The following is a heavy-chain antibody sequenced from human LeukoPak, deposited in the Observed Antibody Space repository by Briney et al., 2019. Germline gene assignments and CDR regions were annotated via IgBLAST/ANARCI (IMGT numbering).Heavy chain of an antibody. CDR2: ISAYNGNT. V-gene: IGHV1-18*01. J-gene: IGHJ6*03. Sequence: ASVKVSCKASGYTFTSYGISWVRQAPGQGLEWMGWISAYNGNTNYAQKLQGRVTMTTDTSTSTAYMELRSLRSDDTAVYYCARDSYDILTGYYTYYYYYYMDVWGKGTTVTISS. CDR3: ARDSYDILTGYYTYYYYYYMDV. CDR1: GYTFTSYG. D-gene: IGHD3-9*01.